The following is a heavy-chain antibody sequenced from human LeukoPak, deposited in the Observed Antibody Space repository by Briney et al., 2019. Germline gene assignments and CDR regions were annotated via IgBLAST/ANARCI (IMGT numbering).Heavy chain of an antibody. CDR3: ARAAGHYFDY. CDR1: GFTFNRNA. CDR2: IGGSGDKT. D-gene: IGHD3-10*01. J-gene: IGHJ4*02. Sequence: GGSLRLSCAASGFTFNRNAISWVRQAPGKGLEWVSTIGGSGDKTFYADSVKGRFTVSRDNGKNSLYLQMNSLRAEDTAVYYCARAAGHYFDYWGQGSLVTVSS. V-gene: IGHV3-21*06.